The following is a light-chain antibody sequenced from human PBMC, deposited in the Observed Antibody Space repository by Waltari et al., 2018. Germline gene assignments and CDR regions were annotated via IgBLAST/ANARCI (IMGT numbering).Light chain of an antibody. CDR2: DVS. J-gene: IGLJ2*01. V-gene: IGLV2-11*01. CDR3: CSYAGSYTLV. CDR1: SSDVGGYNY. Sequence: QSALTQPRSVSGSPGLSVTISCPGTSSDVGGYNYVSWYQQHPGKAPKLMIYDVSKRPSGVPDRFSGSKSGNTASLTISGLQAEDEADYYCCSYAGSYTLVFGGGTKLTVL.